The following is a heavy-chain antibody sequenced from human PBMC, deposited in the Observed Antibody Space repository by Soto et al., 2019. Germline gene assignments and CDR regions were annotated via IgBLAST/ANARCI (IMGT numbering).Heavy chain of an antibody. CDR2: ISYDGSNK. CDR3: AKDFIAGAGTARGGGYGMDV. D-gene: IGHD6-19*01. J-gene: IGHJ6*02. CDR1: GFTFSSYG. Sequence: QVQLVESGGGVVQPGRSLRLSCAASGFTFSSYGMHWVRQAPGKGLEWVAVISYDGSNKYYADSVKGRFTISRDNSKNTLYLQMNSLRAEDTAVYYCAKDFIAGAGTARGGGYGMDVWGQGTTVTVSS. V-gene: IGHV3-30*18.